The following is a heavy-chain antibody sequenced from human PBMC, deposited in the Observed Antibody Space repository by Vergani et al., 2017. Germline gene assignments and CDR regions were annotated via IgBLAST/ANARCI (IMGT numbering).Heavy chain of an antibody. Sequence: QLQLQESGPGLVKPSETLSLTCTVSGGSIRSHGYFWVWIRQPPGKGLEWIGNIYYSGTTYYSPSLKSRVTISVDTSRSQFSLKLSSVTAADTAVYYCGHSSSWYKYYFDYWGQGTLVTVSS. J-gene: IGHJ4*02. CDR1: GGSIRSHGYF. V-gene: IGHV4-39*01. D-gene: IGHD6-13*01. CDR3: GHSSSWYKYYFDY. CDR2: IYYSGTT.